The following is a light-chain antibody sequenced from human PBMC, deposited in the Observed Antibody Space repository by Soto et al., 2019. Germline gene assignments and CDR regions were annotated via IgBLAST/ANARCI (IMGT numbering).Light chain of an antibody. CDR2: GAS. CDR3: QQYDDWIT. J-gene: IGKJ5*01. CDR1: QSVKSN. V-gene: IGKV3-15*01. Sequence: EIVMTQSPATLSVSPGERVTLSCRASQSVKSNLAWYQQKPGQAPRLLTYGASTRATGIPARFSGSGSGTEFTLTISSLQSEDFAVYYCQQYDDWITFGQGTRLEI.